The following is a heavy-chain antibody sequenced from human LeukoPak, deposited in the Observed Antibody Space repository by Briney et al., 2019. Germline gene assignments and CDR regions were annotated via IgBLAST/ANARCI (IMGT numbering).Heavy chain of an antibody. CDR2: INHSGST. J-gene: IGHJ6*03. CDR1: GGSFSGYY. Sequence: SETLSLTCAVYGGSFSGYYWSWIRQPPGKGLEWIGEINHSGSTNYNPSLKSRVTISVDTSKNQFSLKLSSVTAADTAVYYCARQGSSSWFYYYYYMDVWGKGTTVTISS. V-gene: IGHV4-34*01. D-gene: IGHD6-13*01. CDR3: ARQGSSSWFYYYYYMDV.